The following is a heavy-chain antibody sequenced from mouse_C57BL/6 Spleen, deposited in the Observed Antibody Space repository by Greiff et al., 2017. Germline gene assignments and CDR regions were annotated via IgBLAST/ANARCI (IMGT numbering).Heavy chain of an antibody. Sequence: QVQLQQSGAELVRPGASVTLSCKASGYTFTDYEMHWVKQTPVHGLEWIGAIDPETGGTAYNQKFKCKAILTADKSSSTAYMELRSLTSEDSAVYYCTRKYGSSPFDYWGQGTTLTVSS. CDR2: IDPETGGT. CDR1: GYTFTDYE. CDR3: TRKYGSSPFDY. J-gene: IGHJ2*01. V-gene: IGHV1-15*01. D-gene: IGHD1-1*01.